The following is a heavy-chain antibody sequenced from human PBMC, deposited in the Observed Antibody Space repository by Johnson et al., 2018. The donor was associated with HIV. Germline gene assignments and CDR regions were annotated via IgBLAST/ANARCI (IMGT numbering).Heavy chain of an antibody. CDR2: IWYDGSNK. D-gene: IGHD7-27*01. CDR3: AKDRNWGRLFDGFDI. J-gene: IGHJ3*02. Sequence: QVQLVESGGGVVQPGRSLRLSCAASGFTFSSYGMHWVRQAPGKGLEWVAVIWYDGSNKYYADSVKGRFTISRDSSKNTLYLQMNSLRPEDTAVYYCAKDRNWGRLFDGFDIWGRGTMVTVSS. CDR1: GFTFSSYG. V-gene: IGHV3-33*06.